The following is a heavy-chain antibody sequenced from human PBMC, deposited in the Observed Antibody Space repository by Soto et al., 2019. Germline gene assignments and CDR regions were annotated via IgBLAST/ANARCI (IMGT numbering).Heavy chain of an antibody. CDR2: IYYSGST. J-gene: IGHJ6*02. Sequence: QLQLQESGPGLVKPSETLSLTCTVSGGSISSSSYYWGWIRQPPGKGLEWIGSIYYSGSTYYNPSLKSRVTISVDTSKNQFSLKLSSVTAADTAVYYCARPFGFGELDGMDVWGQGTTVTVSS. D-gene: IGHD3-10*01. CDR3: ARPFGFGELDGMDV. V-gene: IGHV4-39*01. CDR1: GGSISSSSYY.